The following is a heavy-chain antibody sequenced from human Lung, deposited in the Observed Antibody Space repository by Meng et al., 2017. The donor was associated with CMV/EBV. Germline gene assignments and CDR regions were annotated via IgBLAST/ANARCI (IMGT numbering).Heavy chain of an antibody. J-gene: IGHJ4*02. V-gene: IGHV4-30-4*01. Sequence: LEPAGPGLVQPSQTLSLSGTVSGDSISSGEYLWRWISQLPGKGLEWIGYMDYRGRTFYNPSLKSRVTISVDTSKNQFSLKLSSVTAADTAVYFCARGELLWDYWGQGTLVTVSS. CDR3: ARGELLWDY. CDR2: MDYRGRT. CDR1: GDSISSGEYL. D-gene: IGHD2-2*01.